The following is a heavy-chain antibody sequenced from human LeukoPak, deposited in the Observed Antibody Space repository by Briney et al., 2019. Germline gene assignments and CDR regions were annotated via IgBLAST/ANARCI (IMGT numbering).Heavy chain of an antibody. D-gene: IGHD5-24*01. V-gene: IGHV4-38-2*01. CDR3: VRGGARSREGYNSELDN. Sequence: SETLSLTCAVEGVFISSGYHWGWIRQPPGKGLEWIGTVCHGVTYYDPSLKSRVSISADTSKNLFSLNLSSVTAADTAVYYCVRGGARSREGYNSELDNWGQGTLVTVSS. CDR1: GVFISSGYH. CDR2: VCHGVT. J-gene: IGHJ4*02.